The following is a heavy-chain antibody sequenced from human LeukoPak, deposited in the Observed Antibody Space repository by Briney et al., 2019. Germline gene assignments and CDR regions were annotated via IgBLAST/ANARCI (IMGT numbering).Heavy chain of an antibody. CDR1: GFTFSSYS. D-gene: IGHD1-26*01. V-gene: IGHV3-21*01. CDR2: ISSSSSYI. CDR3: ARDGVGATMRANYGMDV. Sequence: GESLRLSCAASGFTFSSYSMNWVRQAPGKGLEWVSSISSSSSYIYYADSVKGRFTISRDSAKNSLYLQMNSLRAEDTAVYYCARDGVGATMRANYGMDVWGQGTTVTVSS. J-gene: IGHJ6*02.